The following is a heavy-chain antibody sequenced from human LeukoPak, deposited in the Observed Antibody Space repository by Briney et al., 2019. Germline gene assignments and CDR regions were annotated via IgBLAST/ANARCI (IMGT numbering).Heavy chain of an antibody. CDR1: GGSISSYY. CDR3: ARYGSGSYRQFDY. Sequence: PSETLSLTCTVSGGSISSYYWSWIRQPPGKGLEWIGYIYYSGSTNCIPSLKSRVTISVDTSKNQFSLKLSSVTAADTAVYYCARYGSGSYRQFDYWGQGTLVTVSS. CDR2: IYYSGST. J-gene: IGHJ4*02. D-gene: IGHD3-10*01. V-gene: IGHV4-59*01.